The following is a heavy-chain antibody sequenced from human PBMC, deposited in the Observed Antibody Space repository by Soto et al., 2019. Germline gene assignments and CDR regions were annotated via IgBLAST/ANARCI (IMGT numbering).Heavy chain of an antibody. CDR1: GDSVSNNSVA. CDR2: TYYRSKWHY. Sequence: SQTLSLTCAISGDSVSNNSVAWNWVRQSPSRGLEWLGRTYYRSKWHYDYAPSVRSRITINPDTSKNHFSLQLNSVSPEDAAIYYCARTLRGRGVKYFDDWGQGTLVTVSS. V-gene: IGHV6-1*01. D-gene: IGHD3-10*01. J-gene: IGHJ4*02. CDR3: ARTLRGRGVKYFDD.